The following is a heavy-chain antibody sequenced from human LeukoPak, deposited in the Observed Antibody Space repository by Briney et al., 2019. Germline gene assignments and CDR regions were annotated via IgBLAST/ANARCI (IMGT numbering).Heavy chain of an antibody. V-gene: IGHV3-7*01. Sequence: GGSLRLSCAASGFTVSNNYMSWVRQAPGKGLEWVANINQNESEKYYVDSVKGRFTISRDNAKNSLFLQMNSLRAEDTAVYYCARHTYDSLTGSEDAFDIWGQGTMVTISS. CDR1: GFTVSNNY. J-gene: IGHJ3*02. CDR3: ARHTYDSLTGSEDAFDI. CDR2: INQNESEK. D-gene: IGHD3-9*01.